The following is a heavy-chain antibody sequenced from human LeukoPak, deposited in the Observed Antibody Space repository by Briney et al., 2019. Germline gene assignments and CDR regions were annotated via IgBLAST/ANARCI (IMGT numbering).Heavy chain of an antibody. CDR1: GFTFSSYW. Sequence: GGSLRLSCAASGFTFSSYWMHWVRQAPGKGLVWVSRINSDGSSTSYADSVKGRFTISRDNAKTSLYLQMNSLRAEDTAVYYCARDLSGIAGYTYGRGIDYWGQGTLVTVSS. V-gene: IGHV3-74*01. CDR3: ARDLSGIAGYTYGRGIDY. J-gene: IGHJ4*02. CDR2: INSDGSST. D-gene: IGHD5-18*01.